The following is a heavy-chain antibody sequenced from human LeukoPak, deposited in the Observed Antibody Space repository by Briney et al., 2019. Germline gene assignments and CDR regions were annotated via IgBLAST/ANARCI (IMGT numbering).Heavy chain of an antibody. D-gene: IGHD2-15*01. CDR3: ARDGTWRLDY. Sequence: SQTLSLTCAISGDSVSSNSAAWNWIRQSLSGGLEWLGRTYYRSKWYYDYALSVKSRSTINPDTSENQFSLQLNSATPDDTAVYYCARDGTWRLDYWGQGILVTVSS. V-gene: IGHV6-1*01. CDR2: TYYRSKWYY. J-gene: IGHJ4*02. CDR1: GDSVSSNSAA.